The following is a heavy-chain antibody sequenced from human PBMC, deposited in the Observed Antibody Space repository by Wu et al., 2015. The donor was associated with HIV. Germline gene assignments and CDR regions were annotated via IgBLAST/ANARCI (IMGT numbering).Heavy chain of an antibody. V-gene: IGHV1-2*02. D-gene: IGHD1-26*01. Sequence: QVQVVQSGAEVKKPGASVRVSCKASGYTFTGYYIHWVRQAPGQGLEWMGWISPNSGVTNYEKRFHGRVTMTRDTSTSTAYMELSRLTFDDTAVYYCARAIVGSYFDYWGQGTPVTVSS. J-gene: IGHJ4*02. CDR3: ARAIVGSYFDY. CDR1: GYTFTGYY. CDR2: ISPNSGVT.